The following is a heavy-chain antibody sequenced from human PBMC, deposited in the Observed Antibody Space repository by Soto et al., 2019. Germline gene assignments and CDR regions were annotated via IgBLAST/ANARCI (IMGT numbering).Heavy chain of an antibody. Sequence: ASVKVSCKASGYTFTGYYMHWVRQAPGQGLEWMGWINPNSGGTNYAQKFQGWVTMTRDTSISTAYMELSRLRSDDTAVYYCARENKLGFGYDTAFDIWGQGTMVTVSS. CDR3: ARENKLGFGYDTAFDI. D-gene: IGHD5-12*01. CDR1: GYTFTGYY. V-gene: IGHV1-2*04. J-gene: IGHJ3*02. CDR2: INPNSGGT.